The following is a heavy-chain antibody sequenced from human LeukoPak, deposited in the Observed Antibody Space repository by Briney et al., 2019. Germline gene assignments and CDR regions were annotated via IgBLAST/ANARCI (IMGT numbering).Heavy chain of an antibody. Sequence: PSETLSLTCSVSGYSISSGYYWGWIRQPPGKGLEWIGSIYHSGSTYYNPSLKSRVTISVDTSKNQFSLKLSSVTAADTAVYYCARGDYYDSSGYDIWGQGTMVTVSS. CDR2: IYHSGST. CDR3: ARGDYYDSSGYDI. D-gene: IGHD3-22*01. J-gene: IGHJ3*02. CDR1: GYSISSGYY. V-gene: IGHV4-38-2*02.